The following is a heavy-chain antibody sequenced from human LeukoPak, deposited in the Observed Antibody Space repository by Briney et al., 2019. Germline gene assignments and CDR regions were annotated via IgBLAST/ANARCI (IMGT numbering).Heavy chain of an antibody. CDR3: AKATEGMYYYYGMNV. CDR2: ISGNGDNT. J-gene: IGHJ6*02. V-gene: IGHV3-23*01. D-gene: IGHD3-10*01. CDR1: GFTFSSYA. Sequence: GGSLRLSCAASGFTFSSYAMSWVRQAPGKGLEWVSLISGNGDNTYYADSVKGRFTISRDNSKNTLYLQMNSLRAEDTAIYYCAKATEGMYYYYGMNVWGQRTTVTVSS.